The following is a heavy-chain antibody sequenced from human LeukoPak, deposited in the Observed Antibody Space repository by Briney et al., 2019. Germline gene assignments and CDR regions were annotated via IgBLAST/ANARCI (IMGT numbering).Heavy chain of an antibody. D-gene: IGHD1-1*01. CDR1: GYTFTCYY. CDR2: INPNSGGT. CDR3: ARDPTLLTVGPTTGWFDP. J-gene: IGHJ5*02. V-gene: IGHV1-2*02. Sequence: ASVKVSCKASGYTFTCYYMHWVRQAPGQGLEWMGWINPNSGGTNYAQKFQGRVTMTRDTSISTAYMELSRLRSDDTAVYYCARDPTLLTVGPTTGWFDPWGQGTLVTVSS.